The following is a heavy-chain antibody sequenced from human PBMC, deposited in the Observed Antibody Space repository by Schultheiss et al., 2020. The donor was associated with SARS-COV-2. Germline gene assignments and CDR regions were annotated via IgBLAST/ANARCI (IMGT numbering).Heavy chain of an antibody. Sequence: GGSLRLSCAASGFTFTYHAMTWVRQAPGKGLEWVSDISGSGTTYYADSVKGRFIISRDNSKNTLYLQMNSLRVDDTAVYYCARDYDFWAYWGQGTLVTVSS. CDR2: ISGSGTT. J-gene: IGHJ4*02. CDR3: ARDYDFWAY. CDR1: GFTFTYHA. D-gene: IGHD3-3*01. V-gene: IGHV3-23*01.